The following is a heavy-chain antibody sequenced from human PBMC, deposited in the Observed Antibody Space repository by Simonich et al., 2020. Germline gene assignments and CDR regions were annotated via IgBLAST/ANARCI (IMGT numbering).Heavy chain of an antibody. V-gene: IGHV3-21*01. J-gene: IGHJ4*02. D-gene: IGHD6-13*01. Sequence: EVQLVESGGGLVKPGGSLRLSCAASGFTFSSYSMNWVRQAPGKGLEVVSSIRSSSSYIYYEDSVKGRFTISRDNAKNSLYLQMNSLRAEDTAVYYCARDAAGDYWGQGTLVTVSS. CDR3: ARDAAGDY. CDR2: IRSSSSYI. CDR1: GFTFSSYS.